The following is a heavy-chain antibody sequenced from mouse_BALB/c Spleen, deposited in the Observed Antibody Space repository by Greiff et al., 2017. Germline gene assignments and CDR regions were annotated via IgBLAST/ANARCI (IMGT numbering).Heavy chain of an antibody. CDR2: IWTGGGT. CDR3: VRDGDGHYFAY. D-gene: IGHD2-3*01. CDR1: GFSLTSYD. V-gene: IGHV2-9-2*01. Sequence: VQLVESGPGLVAPSQSLSITCTVSGFSLTSYDISWIRQPPGKGLEWLGVIWTGGGTNYNSAFMSRLSISKDNSKSQVFLKMNSLQTDDTAIYYCVRDGDGHYFAYWGQGTLVTVSA. J-gene: IGHJ3*01.